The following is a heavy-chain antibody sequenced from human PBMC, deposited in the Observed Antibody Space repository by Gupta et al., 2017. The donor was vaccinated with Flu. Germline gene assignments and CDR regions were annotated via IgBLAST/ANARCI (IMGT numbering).Heavy chain of an antibody. V-gene: IGHV5-51*01. CDR2: IHPADLDT. CDR3: VRHQIPGGIVANTNWFDP. J-gene: IGHJ5*02. D-gene: IGHD5-12*01. Sequence: VRQVSGKGLEFLGFIHPADLDTRYSPSFRGQVTISVDKSINTAYLQWTSLKASDTAIYFCVRHQIPGGIVANTNWFDPWGQGTLVTVSS.